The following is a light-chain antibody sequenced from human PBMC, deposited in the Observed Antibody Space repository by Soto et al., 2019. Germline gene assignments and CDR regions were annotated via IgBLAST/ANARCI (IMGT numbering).Light chain of an antibody. V-gene: IGKV1-39*01. CDR3: QRSFSTPLT. CDR2: AAS. Sequence: DIQMTQSPSSLSVSVGDRVTITCRASQSISSYLHWYQQKPGKAPKLLIYAASSLQSGVPSRFSGSGSGTDFILTISSLQPEDFATYYCQRSFSTPLTFGGGTKVEIK. CDR1: QSISSY. J-gene: IGKJ4*01.